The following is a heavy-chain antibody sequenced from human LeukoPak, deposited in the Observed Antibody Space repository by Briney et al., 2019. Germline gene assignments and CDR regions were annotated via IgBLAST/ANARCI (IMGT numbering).Heavy chain of an antibody. D-gene: IGHD3/OR15-3a*01. Sequence: GGSLRLSCAVSGFTFSRYWMTWVRQAPGKGLEWVANIKVDGSERYYVDAVKGRFTISRDNAKDSLYLQMNGLRAEDTAIYYCARAQWTAFDYYYYMDVWGKGATVTVSS. CDR2: IKVDGSER. CDR3: ARAQWTAFDYYYYMDV. CDR1: GFTFSRYW. V-gene: IGHV3-7*01. J-gene: IGHJ6*03.